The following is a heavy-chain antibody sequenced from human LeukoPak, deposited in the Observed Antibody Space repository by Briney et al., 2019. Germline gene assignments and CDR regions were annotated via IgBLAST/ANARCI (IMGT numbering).Heavy chain of an antibody. CDR1: GFPFTNNP. J-gene: IGHJ4*02. V-gene: IGHV3-48*01. Sequence: GGSLRLSCVVSGFPFTNNPMNWVRQAPGKGLEWVSYIGNDITTTYYAESVKGRFTISRDNAKNSLYLQMNSLRVEDTAVYYCARDGGKSYEIDYWGQGTLVTVSS. CDR2: IGNDITTT. D-gene: IGHD5-18*01. CDR3: ARDGGKSYEIDY.